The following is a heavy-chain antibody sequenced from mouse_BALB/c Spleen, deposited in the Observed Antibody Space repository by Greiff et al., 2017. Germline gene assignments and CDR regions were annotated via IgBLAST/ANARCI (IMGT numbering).Heavy chain of an antibody. Sequence: EVMLVESGGGLVKPGGSLKLSCAASGFTFSDYYMYWVRQTPEKRLEWVATISDGGSYTYYPDSVKGRFTISRDNAKNNLYLQMSSLKSEDTAMYYCARDRGSMVTTTGFAYWGQGTLVTGSA. CDR3: ARDRGSMVTTTGFAY. J-gene: IGHJ3*01. CDR2: ISDGGSYT. D-gene: IGHD2-10*02. CDR1: GFTFSDYY. V-gene: IGHV5-4*02.